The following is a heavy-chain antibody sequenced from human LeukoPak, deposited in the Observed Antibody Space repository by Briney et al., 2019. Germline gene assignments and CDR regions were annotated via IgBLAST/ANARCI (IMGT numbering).Heavy chain of an antibody. CDR1: RFTFSSYD. CDR2: ISSSGSYI. Sequence: GGSLRLSCAASRFTFSSYDMHWVRQAPGKGLEWVSSISSSGSYIYYADSVKGRFTISRDSAKNSLYLQMNTLRAEDTAVYYCARAGPIVLGPVAVAYDAFDLCGRGTLVTVSS. D-gene: IGHD2-2*01. J-gene: IGHJ3*01. CDR3: ARAGPIVLGPVAVAYDAFDL. V-gene: IGHV3-21*01.